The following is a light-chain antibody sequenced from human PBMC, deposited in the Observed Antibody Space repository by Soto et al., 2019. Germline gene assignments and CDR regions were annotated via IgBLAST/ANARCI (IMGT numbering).Light chain of an antibody. CDR1: QSVSLS. V-gene: IGKV3-15*01. J-gene: IGKJ1*01. Sequence: EIVLTQAPATLSASLGDSATLSCMASQSVSLSLAWYQMRPGQPPRLLIYGASTRATDIPARFSGSGSGTDFTLTIISLQSEDDAVYFCQQYHIWPSWTFGQGTKVELK. CDR2: GAS. CDR3: QQYHIWPSWT.